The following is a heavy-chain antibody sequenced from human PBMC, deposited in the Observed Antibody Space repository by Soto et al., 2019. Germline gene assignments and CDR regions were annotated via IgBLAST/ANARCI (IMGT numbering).Heavy chain of an antibody. Sequence: GGSLRLSCAASGFTFSSYEMNWVRQAPGKGLEWVSYISSSGSTTYYADSVKGRFTISRDNAKNSLYLQMNSLRAEDTAVYYCAKVLGGDDYDGPNSFDPWGQGTLVTVSS. V-gene: IGHV3-48*03. D-gene: IGHD5-12*01. CDR2: ISSSGSTT. CDR3: AKVLGGDDYDGPNSFDP. CDR1: GFTFSSYE. J-gene: IGHJ5*02.